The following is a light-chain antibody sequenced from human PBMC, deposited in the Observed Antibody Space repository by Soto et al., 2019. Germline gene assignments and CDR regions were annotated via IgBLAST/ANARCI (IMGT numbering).Light chain of an antibody. J-gene: IGKJ5*01. V-gene: IGKV3-20*01. Sequence: EIVLTQSPGTLSLSPGERATLSCRASQSVSSTFVAWFQQKPGQAPRLLIYATSSRATGIPDRFSGSGSETDFTLTVSRLEPEDFAVYFCQQYGSSPITFRQGTRLEIK. CDR1: QSVSSTF. CDR3: QQYGSSPIT. CDR2: ATS.